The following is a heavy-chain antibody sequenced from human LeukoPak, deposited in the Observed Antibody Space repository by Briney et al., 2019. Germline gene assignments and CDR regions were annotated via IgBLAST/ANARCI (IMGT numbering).Heavy chain of an antibody. V-gene: IGHV3-21*01. J-gene: IGHJ5*02. CDR3: ARELNGAFDP. D-gene: IGHD1-1*01. Sequence: GGSLRLSCAASGFTSSSYSMNWVRQAPGKGLEWVSSISSSSSYIYYADSVKGRFTISRDNAKNSLYLQMNSLRASDTAVYYCARELNGAFDPWGQGTLVTVS. CDR2: ISSSSSYI. CDR1: GFTSSSYS.